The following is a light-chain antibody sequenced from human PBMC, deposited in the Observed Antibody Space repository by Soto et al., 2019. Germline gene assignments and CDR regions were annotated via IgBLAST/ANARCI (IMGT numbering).Light chain of an antibody. J-gene: IGLJ3*02. CDR3: QSHDTTNVV. V-gene: IGLV6-57*02. Sequence: NFMLTQPHSVSESPGKTVTISCTGSSGSIASNYVQWYQQRPGSAPTTVIYEDNKRPSGVPDRFSGSVDTSSNSASLIISGLKTEDEADYYCQSHDTTNVVFGRGTKLTVL. CDR1: SGSIASNY. CDR2: EDN.